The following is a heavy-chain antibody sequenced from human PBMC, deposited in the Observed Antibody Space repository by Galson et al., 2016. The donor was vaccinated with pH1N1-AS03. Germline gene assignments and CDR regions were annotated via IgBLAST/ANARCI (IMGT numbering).Heavy chain of an antibody. D-gene: IGHD3-22*01. V-gene: IGHV4-61*01. Sequence: SKTLSLTCRVPGAPITSGSHYWTWIRQLPGKGLEWIGYIYYSGTTKFNPSLATRVTMSVDRSKSQFSLNLMSVTAADTAVYYCARDGQLWPHYYPLDVWGQGTTVTVSS. CDR3: ARDGQLWPHYYPLDV. CDR1: GAPITSGSHY. CDR2: IYYSGTT. J-gene: IGHJ6*02.